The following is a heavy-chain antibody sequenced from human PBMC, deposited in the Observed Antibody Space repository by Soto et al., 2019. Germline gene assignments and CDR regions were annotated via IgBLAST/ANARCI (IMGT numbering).Heavy chain of an antibody. CDR2: ISGGGAYI. CDR1: GFTFYNYN. J-gene: IGHJ4*02. CDR3: ARSEAAGPYYSDY. D-gene: IGHD6-19*01. V-gene: IGHV3-21*01. Sequence: GGSLRLSCAASGFTFYNYNMNWVRQAPGKGLEWVSSISGGGAYINYADSVKGRFTISRDNAENSLYLQMNSLRAEDTAVYFCARSEAAGPYYSDYWGQGTLVTVSS.